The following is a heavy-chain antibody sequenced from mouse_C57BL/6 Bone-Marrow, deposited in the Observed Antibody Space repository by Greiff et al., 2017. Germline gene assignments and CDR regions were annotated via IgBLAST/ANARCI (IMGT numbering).Heavy chain of an antibody. Sequence: QVQLQQPGAELVKPGASVKLSCKASGYTFTSYWMPWVKQRPGQGLEWIGDIDPGGSYTNYNEKFKGKSTLTVATSSSTAYMQLSSLTSEDSAVYYCAREDYGRDLDVWGRGTAVTVSS. D-gene: IGHD2-4*01. J-gene: IGHJ1*03. CDR1: GYTFTSYW. CDR2: IDPGGSYT. V-gene: IGHV1-69*01. CDR3: AREDYGRDLDV.